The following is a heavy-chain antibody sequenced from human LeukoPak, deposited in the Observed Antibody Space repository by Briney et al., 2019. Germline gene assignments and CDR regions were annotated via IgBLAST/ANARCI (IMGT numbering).Heavy chain of an antibody. V-gene: IGHV4-61*01. D-gene: IGHD2-2*02. Sequence: SETLSLTCTVSGGSVSSGSYYWSWIRQPPGKGLEWIGYIYYSGSTNYNPSLKSRVTISVDTSKNQFSLKLSSVTAADTAVYYCVGGEVVPAAILWGQGTLVTVSS. CDR2: IYYSGST. J-gene: IGHJ4*02. CDR1: GGSVSSGSYY. CDR3: VGGEVVPAAIL.